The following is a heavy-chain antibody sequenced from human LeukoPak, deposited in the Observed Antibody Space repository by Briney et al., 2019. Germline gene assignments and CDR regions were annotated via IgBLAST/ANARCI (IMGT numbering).Heavy chain of an antibody. CDR1: GFSFSTYA. J-gene: IGHJ6*03. V-gene: IGHV3-30*04. Sequence: GRSLRLSCAASGFSFSTYAMHWVRQAPGKGLEWVAVISYDGSNKYYADSVKGRFTISRDNSKNTLFLQMNSLRPDDTAVYYCARVVGSGYFYYYYYMDVWGKGTTVTVSS. CDR2: ISYDGSNK. D-gene: IGHD3-22*01. CDR3: ARVVGSGYFYYYYYMDV.